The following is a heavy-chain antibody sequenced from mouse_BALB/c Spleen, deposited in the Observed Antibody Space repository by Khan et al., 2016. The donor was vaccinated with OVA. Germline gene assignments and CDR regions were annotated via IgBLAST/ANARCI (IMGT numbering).Heavy chain of an antibody. D-gene: IGHD2-3*01. J-gene: IGHJ4*01. V-gene: IGHV3-2*02. Sequence: VQLQQSGPGLVKPSQSLSLTCTVTGYSITSDYAWNWIRQFPGNKLEWMGYISSSGSTNYNPALKSRISITRDTSKNQFFLQLNSVTTGDTATYYCARDGSRYNYAMDYWGQGTSVTVSS. CDR3: ARDGSRYNYAMDY. CDR1: GYSITSDYA. CDR2: ISSSGST.